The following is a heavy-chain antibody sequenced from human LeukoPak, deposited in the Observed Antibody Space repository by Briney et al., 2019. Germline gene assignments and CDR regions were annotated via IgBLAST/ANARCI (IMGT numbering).Heavy chain of an antibody. CDR3: ASYLTIAAAGTGTFDY. J-gene: IGHJ4*02. CDR1: GFTFSSYA. V-gene: IGHV3-23*01. D-gene: IGHD6-13*01. CDR2: ISGSGGST. Sequence: GGSLRLSCAASGFTFSSYAMSWVRQAPGKGLEWVSAISGSGGSTYYADSVKGRFTISRDNSKNTLYLQMNSLRAEDTAVYYCASYLTIAAAGTGTFDYWGQGTLATVSS.